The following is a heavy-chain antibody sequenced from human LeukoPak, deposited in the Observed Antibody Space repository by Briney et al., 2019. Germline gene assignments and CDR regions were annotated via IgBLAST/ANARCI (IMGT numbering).Heavy chain of an antibody. Sequence: SETLSLTCTVSGASISRSYWSWIRQLPGKGLEWIGYIYSAKTTIYNPSLNSRATISADTSSNRVSLHLTSVTAADTAVYFCAREVFKSSPHYDSQWGQGTLVTVTS. CDR1: GASISRSY. V-gene: IGHV4-4*08. CDR2: IYSAKTT. CDR3: AREVFKSSPHYDSQ. J-gene: IGHJ1*01. D-gene: IGHD3-22*01.